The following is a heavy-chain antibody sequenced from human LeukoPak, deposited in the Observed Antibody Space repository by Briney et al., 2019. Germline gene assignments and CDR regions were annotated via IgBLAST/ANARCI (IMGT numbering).Heavy chain of an antibody. D-gene: IGHD2/OR15-2a*01. CDR1: GFSFMNAW. J-gene: IGHJ4*02. CDR2: IKSNADGGTP. V-gene: IGHV3-15*01. Sequence: PGGSLRLSCAASGFSFMNAWMIWVRQAPGKGLEWVGRIKSNADGGTPDYAAPARGRFTISRDDSKNTLYLQMNSLKTEDTAVYYCTTFYHEYSPYWGRGTLVTVSS. CDR3: TTFYHEYSPY.